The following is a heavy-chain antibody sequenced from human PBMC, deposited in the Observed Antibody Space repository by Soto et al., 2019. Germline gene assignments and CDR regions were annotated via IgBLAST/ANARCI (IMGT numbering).Heavy chain of an antibody. Sequence: GSGPTLVNPTQTLTLTCTFSGFSLSTSGMCVSWIRQPPGKALEWLARIDWDDDKYYSTSLKTRLTISKDTSKNQVVLTMTNMDPVDTATYYCARGARQYSSGWYPFDYWGQGTLVTV. CDR3: ARGARQYSSGWYPFDY. D-gene: IGHD6-19*01. V-gene: IGHV2-70*11. J-gene: IGHJ4*02. CDR1: GFSLSTSGMC. CDR2: IDWDDDK.